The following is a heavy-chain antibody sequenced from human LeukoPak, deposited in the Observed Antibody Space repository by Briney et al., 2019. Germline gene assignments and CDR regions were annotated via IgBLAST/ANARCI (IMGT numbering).Heavy chain of an antibody. CDR2: IYYSGST. Sequence: PSETLSLTCTVSGGSISSYYWSRIRQPPGKGLEWIGYIYYSGSTNYNPSLKSRVTISVDTSKNQFSLKLSSVTAADTAVYYCARGAVAGLIDYWGQGTLVTVSS. CDR1: GGSISSYY. V-gene: IGHV4-59*01. CDR3: ARGAVAGLIDY. D-gene: IGHD6-19*01. J-gene: IGHJ4*02.